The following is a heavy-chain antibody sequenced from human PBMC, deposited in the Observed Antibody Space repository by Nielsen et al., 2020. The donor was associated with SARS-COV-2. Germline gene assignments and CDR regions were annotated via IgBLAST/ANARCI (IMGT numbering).Heavy chain of an antibody. CDR2: ISYEGSKK. J-gene: IGHJ6*02. V-gene: IGHV3-30*18. CDR1: GFNFNNYG. D-gene: IGHD3-16*01. Sequence: GESLKISCTASGFNFNNYGFNWVRQAPGKGLEWVASISYEGSKKYYADSLEGRFTISTDFSRHTVYLQMNSLGGDDTAIYYCAKRRGVFMITRGGGGALDVWGQGTTVTVSS. CDR3: AKRRGVFMITRGGGGALDV.